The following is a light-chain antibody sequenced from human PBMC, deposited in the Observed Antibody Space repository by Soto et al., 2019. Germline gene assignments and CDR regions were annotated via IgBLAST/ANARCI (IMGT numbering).Light chain of an antibody. CDR1: QSVTNS. CDR3: QQYISWPLT. J-gene: IGKJ4*01. V-gene: IGKV3-11*01. Sequence: EIVLTQSPATLSLSPGERATLSCRASQSVTNSLAWYQQKPGQAPRLLVYDASNRATGIPTRFSGSGSGTDFTLTISSLESEDFAVYYCQQYISWPLTFGGGTKVDIK. CDR2: DAS.